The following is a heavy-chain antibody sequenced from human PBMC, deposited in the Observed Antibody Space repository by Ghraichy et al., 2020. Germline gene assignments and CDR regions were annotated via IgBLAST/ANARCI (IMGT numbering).Heavy chain of an antibody. D-gene: IGHD3-3*01. J-gene: IGHJ6*03. CDR2: IYYSGST. Sequence: SQTLSLTCTVSGGSISSSSYYWGWIRQPPGKGLEWIGSIYYSGSTYYNPSLKSRVTISVDTSKNQFSLKLSSVTAADTAVYYCARQDKYYDFWNPIFYYYYMDVWGKGTTVTVSS. CDR3: ARQDKYYDFWNPIFYYYYMDV. CDR1: GGSISSSSYY. V-gene: IGHV4-39*01.